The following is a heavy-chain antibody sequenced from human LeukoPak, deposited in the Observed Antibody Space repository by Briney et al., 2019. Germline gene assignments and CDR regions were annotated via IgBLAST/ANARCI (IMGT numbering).Heavy chain of an antibody. CDR2: IYYSGST. V-gene: IGHV4-59*08. J-gene: IGHJ4*02. CDR3: ARRYTASPGERFDY. D-gene: IGHD2-2*02. Sequence: SETLSLTCTVSGGSISSYYWSWIRQPPGKGLEWIGYIYYSGSTNYNPSLNSRVTISLDTSKNQFSLMLTSLTAADTAVYYCARRYTASPGERFDYWGQGTLVTVSS. CDR1: GGSISSYY.